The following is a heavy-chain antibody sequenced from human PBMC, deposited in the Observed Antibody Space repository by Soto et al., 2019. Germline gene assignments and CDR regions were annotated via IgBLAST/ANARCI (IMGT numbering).Heavy chain of an antibody. CDR2: ISSSSSYI. CDR3: ARDGGRYCSGGSCYSRYYFDY. J-gene: IGHJ4*02. D-gene: IGHD2-15*01. V-gene: IGHV3-21*01. CDR1: GFTFSSYS. Sequence: GGSLRLSCAASGFTFSSYSMNWVRQAPGKGLEWVSSISSSSSYIYYADSVKGRFTISRDNAKNSLYLQMNSLRAEDTAVYYCARDGGRYCSGGSCYSRYYFDYWGQGTLVTVPS.